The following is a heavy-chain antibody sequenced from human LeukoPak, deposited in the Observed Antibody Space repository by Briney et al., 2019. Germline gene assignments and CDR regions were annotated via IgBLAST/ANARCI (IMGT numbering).Heavy chain of an antibody. CDR3: ASQYCSSTSRSERGYSYGYRRYYYYYMDV. CDR2: IIPIFGTA. CDR1: EGTFSSYA. Sequence: ASVKVSCKASEGTFSSYAISWVRQAPGQGLEWMGGIIPIFGTANYAQKFQGRVTITTDESTSTAYMELSSLRSEDTAVYYCASQYCSSTSRSERGYSYGYRRYYYYYMDVWGKGTTVTVSS. D-gene: IGHD2-2*01. J-gene: IGHJ6*03. V-gene: IGHV1-69*05.